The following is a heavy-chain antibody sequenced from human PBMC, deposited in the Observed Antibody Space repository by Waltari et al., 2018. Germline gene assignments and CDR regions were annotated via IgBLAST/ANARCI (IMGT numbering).Heavy chain of an antibody. J-gene: IGHJ4*02. D-gene: IGHD2-8*02. CDR1: GFNFSSYW. CDR3: ARVYWPRGFDY. V-gene: IGHV3-7*01. CDR2: IKQDGSDK. Sequence: EVRLVESGGGLVQPGGSLSLSCAPSGFNFSSYWMSWVRQAPGKGLEWVANIKQDGSDKYYVDSVEGRFTVSRDNAKNSLYLQMNSLRAEDTAVYYCARVYWPRGFDYWGQGTLVTVSS.